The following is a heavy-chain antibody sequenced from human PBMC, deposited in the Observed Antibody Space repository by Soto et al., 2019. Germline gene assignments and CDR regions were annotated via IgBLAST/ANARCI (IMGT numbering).Heavy chain of an antibody. D-gene: IGHD3-16*01. J-gene: IGHJ4*02. CDR3: TSLWWGSGGPPADY. CDR1: GFTLSGSA. V-gene: IGHV3-73*01. CDR2: IRSKSNNYAT. Sequence: EVQLVESGGGLVQPGGSLKLSCAASGFTLSGSAVYWVRQASGKGLEWVGRIRSKSNNYATAYGASVKGRFSISRDDLKYPAYPQMTRLTTEDPAAYYCTSLWWGSGGPPADYWGQGTLVSVSS.